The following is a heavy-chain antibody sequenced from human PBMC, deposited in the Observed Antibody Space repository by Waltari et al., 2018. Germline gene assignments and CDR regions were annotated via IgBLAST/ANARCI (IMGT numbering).Heavy chain of an antibody. D-gene: IGHD6-19*01. CDR1: GYSISSGYY. CDR3: ARRDLSVAGTGGLG. J-gene: IGHJ4*02. V-gene: IGHV4-38-2*01. CDR2: IYHSGST. Sequence: QVQLQESGPGLVKPSETLSLTCAVSGYSISSGYYWGWIRQPQGKGLEWIGSIYHSGSTYYNPSLKSRVTISVDTSKNQFSLKLSSVTAADTAVYYCARRDLSVAGTGGLGWGQGTLVTVSS.